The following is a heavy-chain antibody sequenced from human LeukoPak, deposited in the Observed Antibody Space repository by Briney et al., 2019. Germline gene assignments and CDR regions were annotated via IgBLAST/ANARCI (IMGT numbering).Heavy chain of an antibody. V-gene: IGHV3-30*04. D-gene: IGHD3-10*01. CDR1: GFTFSSYA. CDR3: ARDRRGYGSGSYYSDY. CDR2: ISYEGSNK. Sequence: GGSLRLSCAASGFTFSSYAMHWVRQAPGEGLEWVAVISYEGSNKYYADSVKGRFTISRDNSKNTLYLQMNSLRAEDTAVYYCARDRRGYGSGSYYSDYWGQGTLVTVSS. J-gene: IGHJ4*02.